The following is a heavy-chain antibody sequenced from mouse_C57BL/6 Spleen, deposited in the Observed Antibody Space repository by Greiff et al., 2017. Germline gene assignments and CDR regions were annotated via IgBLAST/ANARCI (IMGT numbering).Heavy chain of an antibody. Sequence: VQLQQSGAELVRPGASVKLSCTASGFNIKDDSMHWVKQRPEQGLEWIGWFDPENGDTEYASKFQGKATITADTSSNTAYLQLSSLTSEDTAVYYRTTGGLRRRWYFDVWGTGTTVTVSS. CDR2: FDPENGDT. CDR1: GFNIKDDS. CDR3: TTGGLRRRWYFDV. V-gene: IGHV14-4*01. J-gene: IGHJ1*03. D-gene: IGHD2-4*01.